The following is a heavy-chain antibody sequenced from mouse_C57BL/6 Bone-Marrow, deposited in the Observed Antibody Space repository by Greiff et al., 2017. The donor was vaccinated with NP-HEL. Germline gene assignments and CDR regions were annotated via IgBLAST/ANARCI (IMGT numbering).Heavy chain of an antibody. D-gene: IGHD1-1*01. Sequence: VKLMESGAELVKPGASVKMSCKASGYTFTTYPIEWMKQNHGKSLEWIGNFHPYNDDTKYNEKFKGKATLTVEKSSSTVYLELSRLTSDDSAVYYGARGDLLLRSFDYWGQGTTLTVSS. J-gene: IGHJ2*01. V-gene: IGHV1-47*01. CDR2: FHPYNDDT. CDR3: ARGDLLLRSFDY. CDR1: GYTFTTYP.